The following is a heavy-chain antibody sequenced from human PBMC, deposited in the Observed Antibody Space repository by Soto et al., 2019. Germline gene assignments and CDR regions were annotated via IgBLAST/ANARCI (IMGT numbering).Heavy chain of an antibody. CDR1: GFTFSSYS. CDR2: ISSSSSYI. CDR3: ARDHTFYTLDYYYGMDV. V-gene: IGHV3-21*01. Sequence: GGSLRLSCAASGFTFSSYSMNWVRQAPGKGLEWVSSISSSSSYIYYADSVKGRFTISRDNAKNSLYLQMNSLRAEDTAVYYCARDHTFYTLDYYYGMDVWGQGTTVTVS. J-gene: IGHJ6*02.